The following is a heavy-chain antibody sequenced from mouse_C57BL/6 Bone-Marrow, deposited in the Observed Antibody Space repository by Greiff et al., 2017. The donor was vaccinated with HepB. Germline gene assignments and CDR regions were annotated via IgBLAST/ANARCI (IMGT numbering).Heavy chain of an antibody. D-gene: IGHD2-4*01. CDR3: ARDFYDYSCAY. V-gene: IGHV3-6*01. CDR2: ISYDGSN. Sequence: EVKLQESGPGLVKPSQSLSLTCSVTGYSITSGYYWNWIRQFPGNKLEWMGYISYDGSNNYNPSLKNRISITRDTSKNQFFLKLNSVTTEDTATYYCARDFYDYSCAYWGQGTLVTVSA. J-gene: IGHJ3*01. CDR1: GYSITSGYY.